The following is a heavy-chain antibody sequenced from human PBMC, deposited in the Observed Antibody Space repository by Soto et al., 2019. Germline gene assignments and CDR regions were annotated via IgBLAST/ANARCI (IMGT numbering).Heavy chain of an antibody. CDR3: ARHDPIWYSSGWYYFDY. Sequence: ALETKSLPCPVSGGPISSSGCHLGRAHPPPGEGLEWIGSIYYSGSTYYNPSLKSRVTISVDTSKNQFSLRLSSVTAADTAVYYCARHDPIWYSSGWYYFDYWGQGTLVTVSS. V-gene: IGHV4-39*01. CDR2: IYYSGST. D-gene: IGHD6-19*01. J-gene: IGHJ4*02. CDR1: GGPISSSGCH.